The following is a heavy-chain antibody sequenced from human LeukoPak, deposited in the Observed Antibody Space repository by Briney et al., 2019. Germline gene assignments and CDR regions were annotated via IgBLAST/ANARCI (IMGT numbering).Heavy chain of an antibody. CDR3: ARGADTLVVPFDY. CDR2: IYYSGST. CDR1: GGSISSYY. Sequence: SETLSLTCTVSGGSISSYYWGWIRQPPGQGLEWIGYIYYSGSTNYNPSLKSRVTISVDTSKKQFALKMSSVTAADTAVYYCARGADTLVVPFDYWGQGTLVTVSS. J-gene: IGHJ4*02. D-gene: IGHD2-2*01. V-gene: IGHV4-59*01.